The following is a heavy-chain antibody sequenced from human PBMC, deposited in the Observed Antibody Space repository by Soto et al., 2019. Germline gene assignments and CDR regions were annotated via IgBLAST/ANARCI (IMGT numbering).Heavy chain of an antibody. D-gene: IGHD3-22*01. J-gene: IGHJ4*02. V-gene: IGHV3-13*04. CDR2: IGTAGDT. CDR1: GVTFSSYD. CDR3: ARGVYYDSSGYYTSEYYFDY. Sequence: GGSLRLSCAASGVTFSSYDMHWVRQATGKGLEWVSAIGTAGDTYYPGSVKGRFTISRENAKNSLYLQMNSLRAGDTAVYYCARGVYYDSSGYYTSEYYFDYWGQGTLVTVPQ.